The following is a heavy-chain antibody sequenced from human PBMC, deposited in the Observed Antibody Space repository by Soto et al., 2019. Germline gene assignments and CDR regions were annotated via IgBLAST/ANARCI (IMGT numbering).Heavy chain of an antibody. CDR3: ARDRYEYSGYDGNYCDY. J-gene: IGHJ4*02. Sequence: QVQLVQSGAEVKKPGSSVKVSCKASGGTFSSYTISWVRQAPGPGLEWMGRIIPILGIANYAQKFQGRVTITADKTTSTACMELSSMRSDDTAVYYWARDRYEYSGYDGNYCDYWGQGTMVTVSS. CDR1: GGTFSSYT. V-gene: IGHV1-69*08. CDR2: IIPILGIA. D-gene: IGHD5-12*01.